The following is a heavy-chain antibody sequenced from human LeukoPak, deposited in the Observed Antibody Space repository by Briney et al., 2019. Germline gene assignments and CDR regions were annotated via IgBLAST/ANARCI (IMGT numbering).Heavy chain of an antibody. CDR1: GGSISSGGYY. CDR3: ARGHYYDSGDAFDI. D-gene: IGHD3-22*01. Sequence: SESLSLTCTASGGSISSGGYYWSWIRQHPGKGLEWIGYIYYSGSTYYNPSLKSRVTISVDTSKNQFSLKLSSVTAADTAVYYCARGHYYDSGDAFDIWGQGTMVTVSS. CDR2: IYYSGST. J-gene: IGHJ3*02. V-gene: IGHV4-31*03.